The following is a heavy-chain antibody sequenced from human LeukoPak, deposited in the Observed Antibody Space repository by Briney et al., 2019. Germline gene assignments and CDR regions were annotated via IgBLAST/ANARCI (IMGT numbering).Heavy chain of an antibody. CDR3: ARGIAIGAAGTEDY. V-gene: IGHV3-21*01. CDR2: ISSGSTYI. D-gene: IGHD6-13*01. Sequence: GGSLGLSCAASGFTFSSYSMNWVRQAPGKGLEWVSSISSGSTYIYYADSVKGRFTISRDNAKNSLYLQMNGLRAEDTAVYYCARGIAIGAAGTEDYWGQGTLVTVSS. J-gene: IGHJ4*02. CDR1: GFTFSSYS.